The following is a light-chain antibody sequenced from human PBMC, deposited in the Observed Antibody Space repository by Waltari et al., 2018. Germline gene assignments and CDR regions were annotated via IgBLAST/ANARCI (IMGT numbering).Light chain of an antibody. V-gene: IGLV3-1*01. J-gene: IGLJ3*02. CDR3: QAWDSRSWV. CDR2: QDN. CDR1: KLGDRY. Sequence: SFELTQPPSVSVSSGQTASITCSGDKLGDRYTSWDQQRSGRSPVLILYQDNKRPSGIPGRFSGSNSGDTATLTISGTQASDEADYYCQAWDSRSWVFGTGTTLTVL.